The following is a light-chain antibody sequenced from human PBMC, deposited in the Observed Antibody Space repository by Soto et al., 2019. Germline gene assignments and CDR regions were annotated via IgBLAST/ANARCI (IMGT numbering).Light chain of an antibody. J-gene: IGLJ1*01. Sequence: QSVLTQPASVSGSPGQSITISCTGTSSDVGSYNLVSWYQQHPGKAPKLMIYEVSKRPSGVSNRFSGSKSGNTASLTISGLQAEDEADYYCCSYTSIRTYVFGTGTKVTVL. CDR3: CSYTSIRTYV. CDR1: SSDVGSYNL. V-gene: IGLV2-14*02. CDR2: EVS.